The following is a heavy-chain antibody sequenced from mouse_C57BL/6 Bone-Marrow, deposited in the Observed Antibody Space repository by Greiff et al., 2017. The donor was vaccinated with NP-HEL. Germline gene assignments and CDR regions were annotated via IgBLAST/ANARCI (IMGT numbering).Heavy chain of an antibody. CDR2: IDPNSGGT. Sequence: LKQPGAELVKPGASVKLSCKASGYTFTSYWMHWVKQRPGRGLEWIGRIDPNSGGTKYNEKFKSKATLTVDKPSSTAYMQLSSLTSEDSAVYYCARRYYYGSRDYAMDYWGQGTSVTVSS. J-gene: IGHJ4*01. CDR3: ARRYYYGSRDYAMDY. V-gene: IGHV1-72*01. CDR1: GYTFTSYW. D-gene: IGHD1-1*01.